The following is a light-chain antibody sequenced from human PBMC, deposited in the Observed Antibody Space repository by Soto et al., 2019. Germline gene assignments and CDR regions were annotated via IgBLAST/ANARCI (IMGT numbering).Light chain of an antibody. CDR1: QSVSSN. J-gene: IGKJ5*01. V-gene: IGKV3D-15*01. CDR2: AAS. CDR3: QQYNNWPPFT. Sequence: EIVMTQSPATLSVSPGERATLSCRASQSVSSNLAWFQQKPGQAPRLLIYAASARATGIPARFSGSGSGTEFTLSISSLQSEDFAVYYCQQYNNWPPFTFGQGTRLKIK.